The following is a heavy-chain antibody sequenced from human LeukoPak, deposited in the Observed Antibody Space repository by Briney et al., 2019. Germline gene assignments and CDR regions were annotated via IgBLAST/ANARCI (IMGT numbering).Heavy chain of an antibody. D-gene: IGHD3-16*01. J-gene: IGHJ5*02. CDR3: ARARGYGPLFDP. V-gene: IGHV4-59*01. CDR1: GGSISSYY. Sequence: PSETLSLPCTVSGGSISSYYWSWIRQPPGKGLEWIGYIYYSGSTNYNPSLKSRVTISVDTSKNQFSLKLSSVTAADTAVYYYARARGYGPLFDPWGQGTLVTVSS. CDR2: IYYSGST.